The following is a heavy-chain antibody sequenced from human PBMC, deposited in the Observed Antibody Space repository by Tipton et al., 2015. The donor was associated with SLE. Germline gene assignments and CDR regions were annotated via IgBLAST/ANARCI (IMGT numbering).Heavy chain of an antibody. D-gene: IGHD1-14*01. CDR1: GGSITNSY. CDR2: IFYTGST. V-gene: IGHV4-59*01. Sequence: TLSLTCTVSGGSITNSYWTWIRQPPGKGLEWIGAIFYTGSTHYNPSLTSRATISLDTSKSHFSLRLTSVTAVDTAVYFCARDRCINTTCRWFFDPWGRGTLVTVSS. J-gene: IGHJ2*01. CDR3: ARDRCINTTCRWFFDP.